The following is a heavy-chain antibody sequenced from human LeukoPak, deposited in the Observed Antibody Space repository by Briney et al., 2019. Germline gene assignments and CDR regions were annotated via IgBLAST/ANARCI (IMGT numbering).Heavy chain of an antibody. CDR2: ISWDGGEE. CDR1: GFTFSDYG. D-gene: IGHD6-19*01. Sequence: GKSLRLSCAASGFTFSDYGMHWLRQAPGKGLEWVAVISWDGGEEHYGNSVRGRFTISRDNSKNMVYLQMNSLRAEDTAVYYCATEQGYTGWLTTGHWGQGALVTVSS. CDR3: ATEQGYTGWLTTGH. J-gene: IGHJ4*02. V-gene: IGHV3-30*03.